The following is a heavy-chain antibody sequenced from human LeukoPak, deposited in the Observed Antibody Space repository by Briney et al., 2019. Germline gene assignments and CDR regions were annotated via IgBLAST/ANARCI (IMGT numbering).Heavy chain of an antibody. V-gene: IGHV4-39*07. Sequence: SETLSLTCTVSGGSITTVNYFWGWIRQPPGKGLEWIGSIYYSGSTYYNPSLKSRVTISLDTSKNQFSLKLSSVTAADAAVYYCARAGYSYGTGYYFDYWGQGALVTVSS. CDR1: GGSITTVNYF. D-gene: IGHD5-18*01. CDR3: ARAGYSYGTGYYFDY. CDR2: IYYSGST. J-gene: IGHJ4*02.